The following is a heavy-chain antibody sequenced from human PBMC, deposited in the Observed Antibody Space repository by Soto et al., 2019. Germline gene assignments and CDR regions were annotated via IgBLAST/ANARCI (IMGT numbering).Heavy chain of an antibody. CDR3: ARGPDDSDVPRWDY. CDR2: INTRGGTT. Sequence: QVQLVQSGAEVRKPGASVRLSCKASGYTLTRFYLHWVRQAPGQGLEWMGIINTRGGTTAYAQKGRGRLTVTRDTSTSTVYMELSNLRSEDTAIYYCARGPDDSDVPRWDYWGQGTRVTVSS. J-gene: IGHJ4*02. CDR1: GYTLTRFY. V-gene: IGHV1-46*01. D-gene: IGHD4-17*01.